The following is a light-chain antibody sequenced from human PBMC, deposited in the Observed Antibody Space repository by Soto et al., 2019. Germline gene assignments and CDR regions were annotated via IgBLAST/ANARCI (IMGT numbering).Light chain of an antibody. V-gene: IGLV2-14*01. Sequence: QSALTQPASVSGSLGQSITISCTGTSSDVGGYNFVSWYQQHPGKAPKLIIYEVTNRPSGVSNRFSGSKSGNTASLTISGLQAEDEADYYCSSYLSSVTLVFGGGTKVTVL. J-gene: IGLJ2*01. CDR3: SSYLSSVTLV. CDR2: EVT. CDR1: SSDVGGYNF.